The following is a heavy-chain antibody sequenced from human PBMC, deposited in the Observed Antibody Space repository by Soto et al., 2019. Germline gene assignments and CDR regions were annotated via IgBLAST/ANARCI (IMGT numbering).Heavy chain of an antibody. CDR3: ARAPRDGYGHFDY. Sequence: QVQLQESGPGLVKPSQTLSLICTVSGGSITSGPNHWNWIRHHPEKGLEWIGCIFDSERTYYNPSLKGRVSMSLDTSKRQFSLSLNSVTAADTAVYYCARAPRDGYGHFDYWGQGILVTVSS. CDR1: GGSITSGPNH. CDR2: IFDSERT. V-gene: IGHV4-31*03. D-gene: IGHD5-12*01. J-gene: IGHJ4*02.